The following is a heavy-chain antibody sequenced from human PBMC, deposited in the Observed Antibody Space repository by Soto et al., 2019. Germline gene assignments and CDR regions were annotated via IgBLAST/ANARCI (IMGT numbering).Heavy chain of an antibody. J-gene: IGHJ4*02. CDR3: ARTIVVVVPDNFDH. CDR1: GFTIGDYW. D-gene: IGHD3-22*01. CDR2: LKQDGSEK. V-gene: IGHV3-7*01. Sequence: PGGSLRLSCAASGFTIGDYWMSWVRQAPGKGLEWVANLKQDGSEKYYVDSVKRRFTISRDSAKNSLYLQMNSLRGEDPAVYYCARTIVVVVPDNFDHWGQGTLVTVSS.